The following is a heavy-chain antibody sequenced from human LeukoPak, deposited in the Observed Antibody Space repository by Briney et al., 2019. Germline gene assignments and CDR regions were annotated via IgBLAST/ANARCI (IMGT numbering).Heavy chain of an antibody. CDR1: GGSFSGYY. J-gene: IGHJ6*03. D-gene: IGHD2-2*01. CDR3: ARRKTNIVVVPAATRTYYYYYYMDV. CDR2: INHSGST. V-gene: IGHV4-34*01. Sequence: SETLSLTCAAYGGSFSGYYWSWIPQPPGNGLEWIGEINHSGSTNYNPSLKSRVTISVDTSKNQFSLKLSSVTAADTAVYYCARRKTNIVVVPAATRTYYYYYYMDVWGKGTTVTISS.